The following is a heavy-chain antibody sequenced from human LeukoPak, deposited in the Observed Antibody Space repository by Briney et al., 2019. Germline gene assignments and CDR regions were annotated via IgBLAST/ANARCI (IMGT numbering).Heavy chain of an antibody. J-gene: IGHJ4*02. D-gene: IGHD5-24*01. V-gene: IGHV1-69*13. Sequence: SVRVSFKASGGTFSSYAISWVRQAPGQGLEWMGGIIPIFGTANYAQKFQGRVTITADESTSTAYMELSSLRSEDTAVYYCARGTRWLQLGFDYWGQGTLVTVSS. CDR3: ARGTRWLQLGFDY. CDR2: IIPIFGTA. CDR1: GGTFSSYA.